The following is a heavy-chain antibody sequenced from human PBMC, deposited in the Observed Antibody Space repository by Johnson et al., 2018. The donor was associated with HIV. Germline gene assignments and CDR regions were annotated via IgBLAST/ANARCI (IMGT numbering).Heavy chain of an antibody. D-gene: IGHD1-26*01. CDR1: GFTFDDSA. V-gene: IGHV3-9*01. CDR3: SKDIGWELQSAFDI. CDR2: ISWNTGNI. J-gene: IGHJ3*02. Sequence: VQLVESGGGLVQPGRSLRLSCAASGFTFDDSAMHWVRQAPGKGLEWVSGISWNTGNIGYADSVKGRFTISRDNANNSLYLQMNSLRAEDTALYYWSKDIGWELQSAFDIWGQGTMVTVSS.